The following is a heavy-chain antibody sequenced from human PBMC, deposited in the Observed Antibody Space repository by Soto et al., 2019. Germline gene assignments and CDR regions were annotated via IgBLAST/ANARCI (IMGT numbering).Heavy chain of an antibody. D-gene: IGHD3-10*01. CDR3: ARDRLLRFGESPLGYYYGMEV. Sequence: PSERRSLTWTFCPGSVTSAIYYWSWIQQPPWKGLEWIGYIYSSGSTNYHPSLKSGVTISAATSKTQFSLKLSSVTAADTAVYYCARDRLLRFGESPLGYYYGMEVWAQATTVTVS. V-gene: IGHV4-61*01. CDR2: IYSSGST. CDR1: PGSVTSAIYY. J-gene: IGHJ6*02.